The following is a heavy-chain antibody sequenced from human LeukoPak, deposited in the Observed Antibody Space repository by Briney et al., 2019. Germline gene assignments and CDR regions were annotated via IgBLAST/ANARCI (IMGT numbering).Heavy chain of an antibody. CDR1: GFTFSGYA. D-gene: IGHD3-10*01. V-gene: IGHV3-23*01. Sequence: GGSLRLSCAASGFTFSGYAMNWVRQAPGKGLEWVSVIRSSGDSAYYADLVKGRFTISRDNSKNTLYLQMNSLSAEDTAVYYCAKGYYASGSSLSAFDSWGQGTLVTVSS. CDR3: AKGYYASGSSLSAFDS. CDR2: IRSSGDSA. J-gene: IGHJ4*02.